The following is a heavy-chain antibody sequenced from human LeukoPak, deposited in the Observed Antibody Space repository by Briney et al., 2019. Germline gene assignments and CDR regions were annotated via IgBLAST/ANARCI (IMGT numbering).Heavy chain of an antibody. V-gene: IGHV4-59*08. CDR1: GGSINSYY. D-gene: IGHD3-22*01. CDR3: ARRGYYYDSSHYYYFDY. J-gene: IGHJ4*02. Sequence: SETLSLTCIVSGGSINSYYWSWIRQPPGKGLEWIGYTHYSGSTNYSPSLKSRVTISVDTSKNQFSLKLSSVTAADTAVYYCARRGYYYDSSHYYYFDYWGQGTLVTVSS. CDR2: THYSGST.